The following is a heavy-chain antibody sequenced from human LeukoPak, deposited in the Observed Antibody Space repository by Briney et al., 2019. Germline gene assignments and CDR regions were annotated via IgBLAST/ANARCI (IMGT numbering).Heavy chain of an antibody. D-gene: IGHD2-8*02. J-gene: IGHJ4*02. CDR3: VCIPVGF. V-gene: IGHV3-74*01. Sequence: GGSLRLSCAASGFTLSNYWMHWVRQAPGKGLVWVSRISSDGTTTNYADSVKGRFTISRDNAKNTLYLQMNSLGAEDTAIYFCVCIPVGFWGQGPLVTVSS. CDR1: GFTLSNYW. CDR2: ISSDGTTT.